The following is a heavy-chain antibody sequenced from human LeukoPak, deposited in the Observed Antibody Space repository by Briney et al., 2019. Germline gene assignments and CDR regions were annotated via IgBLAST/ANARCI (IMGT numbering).Heavy chain of an antibody. J-gene: IGHJ4*02. V-gene: IGHV3-74*01. CDR1: GFTFSSYW. D-gene: IGHD6-13*01. Sequence: GGSLRLSCAASGFTFSSYWMHWVRHAPGKGLVWVSRINSDGSSTSYADSVKGRFTISRDNAKNTLYLQMNSLRAEDTAVYYCARVSLYSSSWYGSDYFDYWGQGTLVTVSS. CDR3: ARVSLYSSSWYGSDYFDY. CDR2: INSDGSST.